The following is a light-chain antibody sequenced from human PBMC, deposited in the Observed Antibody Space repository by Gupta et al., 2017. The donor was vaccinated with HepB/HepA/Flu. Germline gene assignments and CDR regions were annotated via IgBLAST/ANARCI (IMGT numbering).Light chain of an antibody. V-gene: IGKV3-20*01. CDR2: GAS. J-gene: IGKJ1*01. Sequence: EIVFTQSPVTLSLSPGEGATLSCRATQSVSNKYLAWYQQKPGQAPRLLIYGASSRAAGIPDRFSGSGSGTDFTLTISRLESEDFAVYYCQQDGSSPWTFGQGTKVEIK. CDR1: QSVSNKY. CDR3: QQDGSSPWT.